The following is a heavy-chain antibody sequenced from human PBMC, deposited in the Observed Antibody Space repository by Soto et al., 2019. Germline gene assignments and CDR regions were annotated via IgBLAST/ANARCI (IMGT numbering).Heavy chain of an antibody. CDR3: ARMRIAVAGHNWFDP. D-gene: IGHD6-19*01. CDR1: GGTFSRYA. J-gene: IGHJ5*02. CDR2: IIPIFGTA. Sequence: SVKVSCKASGGTFSRYAISWVRQAPGQGLEWMGGIIPIFGTANYAQKFQGRVTITADKSTSTAYMELSSLRSEDTAVYYCARMRIAVAGHNWFDPWGQGTLVTVSS. V-gene: IGHV1-69*06.